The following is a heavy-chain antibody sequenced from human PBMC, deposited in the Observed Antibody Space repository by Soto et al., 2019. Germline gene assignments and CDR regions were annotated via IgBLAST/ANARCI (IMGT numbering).Heavy chain of an antibody. J-gene: IGHJ6*03. Sequence: EVQLLESGGGLVQPGGSLRLSCAASGFTFSSYAMSWVRQAPGKGLEWVSAISGSGGSTYYADSVKGRFTISRDNSKNTLYLKMNSLRAEDTAVYYCAKVATAMETRLYYYYYMDVWGKGTTVTVSS. V-gene: IGHV3-23*01. CDR3: AKVATAMETRLYYYYYMDV. CDR2: ISGSGGST. CDR1: GFTFSSYA. D-gene: IGHD5-18*01.